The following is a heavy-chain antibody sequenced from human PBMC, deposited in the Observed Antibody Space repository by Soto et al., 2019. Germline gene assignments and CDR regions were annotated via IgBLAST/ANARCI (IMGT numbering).Heavy chain of an antibody. D-gene: IGHD4-17*01. CDR1: GGSISSSSYY. J-gene: IGHJ4*02. CDR3: ARLTTVTTLFDD. CDR2: IYYSGST. Sequence: QLQLQESGPGLVKPSETLSLTCTVSGGSISSSSYYWGWIRQPPGKGLEWIGSIYYSGSTYYNPSLKSRVTISVDTSKNQFSLKLSSVTAADTAVYYCARLTTVTTLFDDWGQGTLVTVSS. V-gene: IGHV4-39*01.